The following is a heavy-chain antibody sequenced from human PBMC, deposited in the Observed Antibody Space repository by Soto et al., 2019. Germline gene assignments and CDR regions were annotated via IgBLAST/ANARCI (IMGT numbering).Heavy chain of an antibody. CDR2: IIPIFGTA. CDR1: GGTFSSYA. V-gene: IGHV1-69*13. D-gene: IGHD2-15*01. J-gene: IGHJ6*02. Sequence: GASVKVSCKASGGTFSSYAISWVRQAPGQGLEWMGGIIPIFGTANYAQKFQGRVTTTADESTSTAYMELSSLRSEDTAVYYCARDRASSSDLYWHYYYGMDVWGQGTTVTVSS. CDR3: ARDRASSSDLYWHYYYGMDV.